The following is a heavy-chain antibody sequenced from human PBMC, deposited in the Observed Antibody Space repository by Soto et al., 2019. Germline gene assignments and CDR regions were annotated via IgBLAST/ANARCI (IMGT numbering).Heavy chain of an antibody. J-gene: IGHJ3*02. CDR3: ATLAAAGTSGLFDI. CDR1: GGSISSSSYY. D-gene: IGHD6-13*01. Sequence: TLSLTCTVSGGSISSSSYYWGWIRQPPGKGLEWIGSIYYSGSTYYNPSLKSRVTISVDTSKNQFSLKLSSVTAADTAVYYCATLAAAGTSGLFDIWGQGTMVTVSS. CDR2: IYYSGST. V-gene: IGHV4-39*01.